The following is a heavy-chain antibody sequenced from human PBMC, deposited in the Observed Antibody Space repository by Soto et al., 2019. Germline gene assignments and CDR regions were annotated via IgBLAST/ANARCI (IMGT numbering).Heavy chain of an antibody. Sequence: QVQLVQSGAEVKKPGSSVNVSCKASGGTFSRYAISWVRQAPGQGLEWMGGIIPIFGTANYAQKFQGRVTITADESTSTAYMELSSLRSEDTAVYYCARQYYSSSWYSMDVWGQGTTVTVAS. D-gene: IGHD6-13*01. CDR3: ARQYYSSSWYSMDV. CDR2: IIPIFGTA. V-gene: IGHV1-69*01. CDR1: GGTFSRYA. J-gene: IGHJ6*02.